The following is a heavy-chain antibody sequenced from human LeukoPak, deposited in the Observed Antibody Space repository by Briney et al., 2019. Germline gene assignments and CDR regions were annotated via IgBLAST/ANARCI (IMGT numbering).Heavy chain of an antibody. J-gene: IGHJ4*02. CDR3: ARARSLGVGATTYGY. Sequence: GASVKVSCKASGYTFTSYGISWVRQAPGQGLEWMGWISAYNGNTNYAQKLQGRVTMTTDTSTSTAYMELRSLRSDDTAVYHCARARSLGVGATTYGYWGQGTLVTVSS. CDR2: ISAYNGNT. CDR1: GYTFTSYG. V-gene: IGHV1-18*01. D-gene: IGHD1-26*01.